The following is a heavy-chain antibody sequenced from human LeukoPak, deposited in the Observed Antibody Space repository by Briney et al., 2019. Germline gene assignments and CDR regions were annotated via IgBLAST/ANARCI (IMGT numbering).Heavy chain of an antibody. D-gene: IGHD2-2*01. Sequence: ASVRVSCKASGYPFTSYDINWVRQATGQGLEWMGWINPNSGGTNYAQKFQGRVTMTRDTSISTAYMELSRLRSDDTAVYYCARSSDIVVVPAAMHMDVWGKGTTVTVSS. J-gene: IGHJ6*03. CDR3: ARSSDIVVVPAAMHMDV. CDR2: INPNSGGT. V-gene: IGHV1-2*02. CDR1: GYPFTSYD.